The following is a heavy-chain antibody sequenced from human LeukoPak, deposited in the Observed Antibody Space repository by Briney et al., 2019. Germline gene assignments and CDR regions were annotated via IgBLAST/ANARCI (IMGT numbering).Heavy chain of an antibody. D-gene: IGHD1-26*01. CDR2: IITSTTTI. CDR1: GFSFSGFS. J-gene: IGHJ4*02. V-gene: IGHV3-48*01. CDR3: ARGTYSAFDF. Sequence: GGSLRLSCGASGFSFSGFSMNWLRQAPGRGRGGVSYIITSTTTIYYADPVKGRYPISRDNAKNSLYLQIKSLRAEDTAVYYCARGTYSAFDFWGQGTLVTVSS.